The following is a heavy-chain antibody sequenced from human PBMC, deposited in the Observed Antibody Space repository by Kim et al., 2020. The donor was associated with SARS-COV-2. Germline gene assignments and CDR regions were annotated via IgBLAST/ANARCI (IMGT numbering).Heavy chain of an antibody. Sequence: ASVKVSCKASGYTLSNYDIHWVRQAPGQGLDWMGGITAATGHAAYSRKFQGRVTITRDTSTNTAYVELTSLTSEDTAIYFFARALAAGTGCWGQGTLVTVSS. CDR3: ARALAAGTGC. CDR2: ITAATGHA. J-gene: IGHJ4*02. D-gene: IGHD6-13*01. V-gene: IGHV1-3*01. CDR1: GYTLSNYD.